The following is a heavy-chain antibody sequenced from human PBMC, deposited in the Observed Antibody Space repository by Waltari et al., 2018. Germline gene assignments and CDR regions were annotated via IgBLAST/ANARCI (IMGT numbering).Heavy chain of an antibody. J-gene: IGHJ3*02. CDR2: ISGSSSST. V-gene: IGHV3-23*01. CDR1: GFTFGNSA. Sequence: EVQLLESGGGLVQPGGSLRLSCAASGFTFGNSALSWVRQAPGKGLVWVSGISGSSSSTYYADSVKGRFTISRDNSKNTLYLQMNSLRVEDTAVYFCAKVEGGIVTRYYALDIWGQGTMVTVSS. D-gene: IGHD3-16*02. CDR3: AKVEGGIVTRYYALDI.